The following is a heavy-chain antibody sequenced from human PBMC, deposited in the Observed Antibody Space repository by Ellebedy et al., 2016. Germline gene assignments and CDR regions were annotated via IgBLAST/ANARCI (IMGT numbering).Heavy chain of an antibody. Sequence: GGSLRLXXAASGFTASGYWMTWVRQAPGKGLEWVASIKRDGGEKYHADSVKGRFTISRDNAMNSVFLQLNSLRAEDSAVYYCAGEGQVQLRPDAFDIWGQGTKVIVSS. CDR3: AGEGQVQLRPDAFDI. J-gene: IGHJ3*02. V-gene: IGHV3-7*01. CDR2: IKRDGGEK. CDR1: GFTASGYW. D-gene: IGHD1-1*01.